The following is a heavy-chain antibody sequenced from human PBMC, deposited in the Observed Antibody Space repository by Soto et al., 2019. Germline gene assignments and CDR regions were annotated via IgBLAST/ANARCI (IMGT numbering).Heavy chain of an antibody. V-gene: IGHV3-23*01. CDR2: ISGSGCNI. CDR1: GFSFSSCA. Sequence: EVQVLESGGGLVQPGGSLRLSCAASGFSFSSCAMGWVRQAPGKGLEWVSAISGSGCNIYYADSVKGRFTTSRDNSKNTLKLQMNSLRAEAKDIYYCAKDGGYSSGWSGFDFWGQGTLVTVSS. D-gene: IGHD6-19*01. J-gene: IGHJ4*02. CDR3: AKDGGYSSGWSGFDF.